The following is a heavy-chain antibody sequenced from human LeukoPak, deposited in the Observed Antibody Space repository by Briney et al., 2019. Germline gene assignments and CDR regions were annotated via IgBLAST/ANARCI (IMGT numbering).Heavy chain of an antibody. Sequence: ASVKVSCKASGYTFTSYAMNWVRQAPGQGLEWMGWINTNTGNPTYAQGFTGRFVFSLDTSVSTAYLQISSLKAEDTAVYYCARSYCSGGSCYSTYYYGMDVWGQGTTVTVSS. J-gene: IGHJ6*02. CDR2: INTNTGNP. V-gene: IGHV7-4-1*02. CDR1: GYTFTSYA. D-gene: IGHD2-15*01. CDR3: ARSYCSGGSCYSTYYYGMDV.